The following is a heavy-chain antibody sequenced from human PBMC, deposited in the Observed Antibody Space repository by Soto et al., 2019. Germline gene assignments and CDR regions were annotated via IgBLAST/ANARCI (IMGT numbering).Heavy chain of an antibody. J-gene: IGHJ4*02. Sequence: EVQVVESGGGLVQPGGSLRLSCAASGFRFGSHWMSWVRQAPGKGLEWVANIKLDGSEEYYVDSVEGRFTISRDNAKNSVYLQMNSLRAEDTAVYYCARIGAKWPFDYWGQGTRVTVSS. CDR2: IKLDGSEE. CDR1: GFRFGSHW. D-gene: IGHD3-16*01. V-gene: IGHV3-7*05. CDR3: ARIGAKWPFDY.